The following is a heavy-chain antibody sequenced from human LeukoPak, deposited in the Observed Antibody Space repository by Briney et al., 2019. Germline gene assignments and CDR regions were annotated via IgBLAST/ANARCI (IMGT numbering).Heavy chain of an antibody. CDR1: GGSFSGYY. V-gene: IGHV4-34*01. CDR2: INHSGST. D-gene: IGHD2-15*01. Sequence: PSETLSLTCAVYGGSFSGYYWSWIRQPPGKGLEWIGEINHSGSTNYNPSLKSRVTISVDTSKNQFSLKLSSVTAADTAVYYCARARRYCSGGSCYRFNWFDPWGQGTLVTVSS. J-gene: IGHJ5*02. CDR3: ARARRYCSGGSCYRFNWFDP.